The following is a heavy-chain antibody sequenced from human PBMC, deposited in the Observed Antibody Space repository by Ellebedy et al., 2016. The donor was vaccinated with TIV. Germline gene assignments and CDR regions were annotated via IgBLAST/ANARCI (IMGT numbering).Heavy chain of an antibody. J-gene: IGHJ4*02. Sequence: GESLKISCAASGFTFSNAWMNWVRQAPGKGLEWVGRIKSKTDGGAADYAAPVKGRFTISRDDSKNTLYLQMSSLKTEDTAVYFCTTVYRYNYDSVWGQGTLATVSS. CDR3: TTVYRYNYDSV. CDR1: GFTFSNAW. D-gene: IGHD5-18*01. CDR2: IKSKTDGGAA. V-gene: IGHV3-15*01.